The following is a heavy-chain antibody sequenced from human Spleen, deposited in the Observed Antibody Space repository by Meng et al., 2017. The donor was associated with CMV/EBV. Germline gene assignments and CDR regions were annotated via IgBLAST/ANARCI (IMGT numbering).Heavy chain of an antibody. J-gene: IGHJ4*02. Sequence: GESLKISCAASGFTFSDYYMSWIRQAPGKGLEWISYISSSGSTIYYADSVKGRFTISRDNAKNSLYLQMNSLRAEDTAVYYCAKDTGADSAHYYWGQGTLVTVSS. CDR2: ISSSGSTI. CDR1: GFTFSDYY. D-gene: IGHD7-27*01. CDR3: AKDTGADSAHYY. V-gene: IGHV3-11*01.